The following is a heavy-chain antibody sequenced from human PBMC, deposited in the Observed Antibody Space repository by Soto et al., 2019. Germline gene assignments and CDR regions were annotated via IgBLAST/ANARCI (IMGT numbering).Heavy chain of an antibody. CDR1: GCTFGTDV. CDR2: IWYDGSNK. D-gene: IGHD3-22*01. V-gene: IGHV3-33*01. J-gene: IGHJ6*02. Sequence: GEELRRSCTGSGCTFGTDVMHCVRQAPGKGLEWVTVIWYDGSNKYYADSVKGRFTISRENSKNKLYLQMNSLRAEDTAVYYCETDSNPYDCSSYVRDYYYYVMHVWGQATTVTGS. CDR3: ETDSNPYDCSSYVRDYYYYVMHV.